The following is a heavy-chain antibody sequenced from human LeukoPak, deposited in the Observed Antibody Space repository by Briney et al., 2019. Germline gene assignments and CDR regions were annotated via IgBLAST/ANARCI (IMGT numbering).Heavy chain of an antibody. J-gene: IGHJ4*02. CDR2: INPNSGGT. CDR1: GYTFTGYY. CDR3: ARDGSGSYFSNFDY. Sequence: ASVKVSCKASGYTFTGYYMHWVRQAPGQGLEWMGWINPNSGGTNYAQKFQGRVTMTRDTSISTAYMELSRLRSDDTAVYYCARDGSGSYFSNFDYWAREPWSPSPQ. D-gene: IGHD3-10*01. V-gene: IGHV1-2*02.